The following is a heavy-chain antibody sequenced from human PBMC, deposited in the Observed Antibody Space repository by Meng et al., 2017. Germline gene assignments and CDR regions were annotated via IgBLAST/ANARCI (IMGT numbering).Heavy chain of an antibody. CDR2: INPNSGGT. CDR3: ARERISSGWYRRDGSEIDY. V-gene: IGHV1-2*02. D-gene: IGHD6-19*01. J-gene: IGHJ4*02. Sequence: ASVKVSCKASGYTFTGYYMHWVRQAPGQGLEWMGWINPNSGGTNYAQKFQGRVTMTRDTSTSTAYMELSRLRSDDTAVYYCARERISSGWYRRDGSEIDYWGQGTLVTVSS. CDR1: GYTFTGYY.